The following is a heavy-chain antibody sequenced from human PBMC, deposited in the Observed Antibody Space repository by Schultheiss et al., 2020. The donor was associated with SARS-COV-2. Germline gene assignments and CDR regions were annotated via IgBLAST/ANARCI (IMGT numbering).Heavy chain of an antibody. D-gene: IGHD3-22*01. Sequence: GGSLRLSCSASGYTFSTYAMHWVRQAPGKGLEYVSAISNNGVSTFYADYVKGRFTISRDNSKNTLYLQMNSLRAEDTAVYYCARDRVDSSGYYSYYYYYYGMDVWGQGTTVTVSS. CDR3: ARDRVDSSGYYSYYYYYYGMDV. J-gene: IGHJ6*02. CDR1: GYTFSTYA. V-gene: IGHV3-64*04. CDR2: ISNNGVST.